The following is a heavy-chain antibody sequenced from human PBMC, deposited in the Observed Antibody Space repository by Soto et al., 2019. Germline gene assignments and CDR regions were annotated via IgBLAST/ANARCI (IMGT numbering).Heavy chain of an antibody. Sequence: QVQLVQSGAEVKKPGSSVKVSYKASGGTFSSYAISWVRQAPGQGLEWMGGIIPIFGTANYAQKFQGRVTITADESTSTAYMELSSLRSEDTAVYYCARDKAGYCSSTSCYGRMGWFDPWGQGTLVTVSS. J-gene: IGHJ5*02. CDR2: IIPIFGTA. V-gene: IGHV1-69*01. CDR3: ARDKAGYCSSTSCYGRMGWFDP. CDR1: GGTFSSYA. D-gene: IGHD2-2*01.